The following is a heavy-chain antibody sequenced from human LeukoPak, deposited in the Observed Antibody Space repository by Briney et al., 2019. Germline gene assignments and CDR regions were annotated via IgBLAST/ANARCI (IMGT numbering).Heavy chain of an antibody. CDR2: ISPNNGNT. D-gene: IGHD2-15*01. CDR1: GYTFTSYG. CDR3: ASDVGQYCSGGSCYPLDY. V-gene: IGHV1-18*04. J-gene: IGHJ4*02. Sequence: ASVKVSCKTSGYTFTSYGISWVRQAPGQGLEWMGWISPNNGNTDYAQRLQGRLTVTKDTSTSTAYMELRSLRSDDTALYYCASDVGQYCSGGSCYPLDYWGQRTLGTVSS.